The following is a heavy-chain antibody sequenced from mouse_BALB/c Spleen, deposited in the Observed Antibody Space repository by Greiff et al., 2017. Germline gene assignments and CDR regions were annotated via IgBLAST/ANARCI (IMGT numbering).Heavy chain of an antibody. V-gene: IGHV1S81*02. CDR3: TRGGSSSAWFAY. D-gene: IGHD1-1*01. Sequence: QVQLKQSGAELVKPGASVKLSCKASGYTFTSYYMYWVKQRPGQGLEWIGEINPSNGGTNFNEKFKSKATLTVDKSSSTAYMQLSSLTSEDSAVYEGTRGGSSSAWFAYWGQGTLVTVSA. CDR1: GYTFTSYY. J-gene: IGHJ3*01. CDR2: INPSNGGT.